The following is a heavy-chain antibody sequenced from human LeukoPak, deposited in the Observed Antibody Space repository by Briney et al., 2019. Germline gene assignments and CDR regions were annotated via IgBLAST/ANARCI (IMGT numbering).Heavy chain of an antibody. V-gene: IGHV5-51*01. J-gene: IGHJ6*02. CDR2: IYPGDSDT. D-gene: IGHD2-8*01. CDR1: GYSFTSYW. CDR3: ATAMLIDYYGMDV. Sequence: GESLKISCKGSGYSFTSYWIGWVRQMPGKGLEWRGIIYPGDSDTRYSPSFQGQVTISADKSSRTAYLQWSSLKASDPAMYYCATAMLIDYYGMDVWGQGTTVTVSS.